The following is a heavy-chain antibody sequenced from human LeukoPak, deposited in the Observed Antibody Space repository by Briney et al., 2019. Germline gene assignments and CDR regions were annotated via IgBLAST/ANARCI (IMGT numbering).Heavy chain of an antibody. CDR2: ISASGDMT. V-gene: IGHV3-23*01. D-gene: IGHD4-17*01. CDR1: GFTFSSYA. CDR3: AKSPFSGDDGWFDP. Sequence: GGSLRLSCAASGFTFSSYAMSWVRQAPGKGLEWVSAISASGDMTYCADSVKGRFTISRDNSKNTLYLQMNTLGAEDTALYYCAKSPFSGDDGWFDPWGQGTLVTVSS. J-gene: IGHJ5*02.